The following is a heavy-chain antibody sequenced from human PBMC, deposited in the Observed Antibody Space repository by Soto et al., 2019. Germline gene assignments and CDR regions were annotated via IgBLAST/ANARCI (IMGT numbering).Heavy chain of an antibody. CDR2: TYYRSKWYN. J-gene: IGHJ6*02. V-gene: IGHV6-1*01. CDR1: GDSVSRNSAA. CDR3: ARERYSSGWDYYYYYGMDV. Sequence: SQTLSLTCAISGDSVSRNSAAWNWIRQSPSRGLEWLGRTYYRSKWYNDYAVSVKSRITINPDTSKNQFSLQLNSVTPEDTAVYYCARERYSSGWDYYYYYGMDVWGQGTTVTVSS. D-gene: IGHD6-19*01.